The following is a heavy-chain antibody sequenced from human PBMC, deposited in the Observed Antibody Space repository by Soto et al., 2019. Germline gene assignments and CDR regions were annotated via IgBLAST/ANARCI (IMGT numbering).Heavy chain of an antibody. D-gene: IGHD6-13*01. CDR2: IYYSGST. CDR1: GGSISSGGYY. Sequence: PSETLSLTCTVSGGSISSGGYYWSWIRQHPGKGLEWIGYIYYSGSTYYNPSLKSRVTISVDTSKNQFSPKLSSVTAADTAVYYCAREKGYSSSWYGMDVWGQGTTVTVSS. V-gene: IGHV4-31*03. J-gene: IGHJ6*02. CDR3: AREKGYSSSWYGMDV.